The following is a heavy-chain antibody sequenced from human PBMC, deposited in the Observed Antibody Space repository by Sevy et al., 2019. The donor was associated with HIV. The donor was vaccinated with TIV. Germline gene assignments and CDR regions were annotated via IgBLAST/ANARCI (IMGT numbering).Heavy chain of an antibody. V-gene: IGHV4-30-2*01. CDR1: GGSISSGGYS. Sequence: KQSQTLSLTCAVSGGSISSGGYSWSWIRQPPGKGLEWIGYIYHSGNTYYNPSLKSRVTISVDRSKNRFSLKLSSVTAADTAVYYCARAAASVTTVTHFDYWGQGTLVTVSS. J-gene: IGHJ4*02. CDR2: IYHSGNT. CDR3: ARAAASVTTVTHFDY. D-gene: IGHD4-17*01.